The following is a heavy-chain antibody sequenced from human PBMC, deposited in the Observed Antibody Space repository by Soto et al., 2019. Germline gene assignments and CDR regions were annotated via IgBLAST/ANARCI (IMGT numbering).Heavy chain of an antibody. CDR1: GGSISSYY. D-gene: IGHD4-17*01. V-gene: IGHV4-59*01. J-gene: IGHJ5*02. CDR2: IYYSGST. CDR3: ARITVGDYVDGGNWFDP. Sequence: TSETLSLTCTVSGGSISSYYWSWIRQPPGKGLEWIGYIYYSGSTNYNPSLKSRVTISVDTSKNQFSLKLSSVTAADTAVYYCARITVGDYVDGGNWFDPWGQGTLVTVSS.